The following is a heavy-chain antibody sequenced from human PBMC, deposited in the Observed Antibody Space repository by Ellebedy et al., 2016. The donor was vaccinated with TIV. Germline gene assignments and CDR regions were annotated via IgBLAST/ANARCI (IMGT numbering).Heavy chain of an antibody. CDR2: IYPGDSYT. CDR1: GYSFTSYW. D-gene: IGHD3-10*01. V-gene: IGHV5-51*01. J-gene: IGHJ4*02. CDR3: ASGGYGSGSYYTPGY. Sequence: GESLKISCKGSGYSFTSYWIGWVRQMPGKGLEWMGIIYPGDSYTNYSPSFQGHVTISADKSISTAYLQWSSLKASDTAMYYCASGGYGSGSYYTPGYWGQGTLVTVSS.